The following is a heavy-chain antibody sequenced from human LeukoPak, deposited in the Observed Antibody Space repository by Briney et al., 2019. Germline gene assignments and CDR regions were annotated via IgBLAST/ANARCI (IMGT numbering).Heavy chain of an antibody. J-gene: IGHJ4*01. D-gene: IGHD4-17*01. V-gene: IGHV5-51*01. CDR3: ASHAQDYGDYEYYFDY. Sequence: GESLKISCKGSGYSFTSYWIGWVRQMPGKGLEWMGIIYPGDSDTRYSPSFQGQVTISADKSISTAYLQWSSLKASDTVMYYCASHAQDYGDYEYYFDYWGQGTLVTVSS. CDR2: IYPGDSDT. CDR1: GYSFTSYW.